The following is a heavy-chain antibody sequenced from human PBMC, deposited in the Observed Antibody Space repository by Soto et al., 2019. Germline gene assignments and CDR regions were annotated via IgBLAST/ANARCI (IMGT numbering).Heavy chain of an antibody. Sequence: GGSRRLSCAASGFAFSNYEMNWVRQAPGKGLEWVSYISLSGSTIYYADSVKGRFTISRDDAKNSLYLQMDSLRADDTAVYYCARESFSASPNFFDYWGRGTLVTVSS. CDR3: ARESFSASPNFFDY. V-gene: IGHV3-48*03. CDR2: ISLSGSTI. J-gene: IGHJ4*02. CDR1: GFAFSNYE. D-gene: IGHD3-3*02.